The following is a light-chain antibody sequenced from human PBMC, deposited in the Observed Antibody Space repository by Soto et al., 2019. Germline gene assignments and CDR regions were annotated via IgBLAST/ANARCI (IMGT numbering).Light chain of an antibody. Sequence: QTVVTQSSSASASLGSSVKLTCTLSSGHSSYIIAWHQQQPGKAPRYLMKLEGSGSYNKGSGVPDRFSGSSSGADRYLTISNLQSEDEADYYCETRDSNTSFGGGTKLTVL. CDR3: ETRDSNTS. CDR1: SGHSSYI. CDR2: LEGSGSY. V-gene: IGLV4-60*03. J-gene: IGLJ2*01.